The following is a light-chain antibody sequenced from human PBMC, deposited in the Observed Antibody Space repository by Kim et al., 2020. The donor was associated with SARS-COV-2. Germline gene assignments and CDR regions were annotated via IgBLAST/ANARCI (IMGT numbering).Light chain of an antibody. J-gene: IGLJ3*02. CDR3: AAWDDGLRGRM. V-gene: IGLV1-44*01. CDR2: SDK. CDR1: SSNIGRYY. Sequence: GQRVTISCSGSSSNIGRYYVSWYQHLPGTAPKLLIYSDKHRPSGVPDRFAGSKSGTAASLAISGLQSEDEADYYCAAWDDGLRGRMFGGGTKVTVL.